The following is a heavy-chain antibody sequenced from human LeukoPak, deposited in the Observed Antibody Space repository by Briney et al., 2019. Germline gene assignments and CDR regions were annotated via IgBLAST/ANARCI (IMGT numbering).Heavy chain of an antibody. D-gene: IGHD5-12*01. J-gene: IGHJ4*02. Sequence: PGGSLRLSCAASGFTVSSNYMSWVRQAPGKGLEWVSVIYSGGSTYYADSVKGRFTTSRDNSKNTLYLQMNSLRAEDTAVYYCAREKYSGYDLYFDYWGQGTLVTVSS. CDR2: IYSGGST. V-gene: IGHV3-53*01. CDR1: GFTVSSNY. CDR3: AREKYSGYDLYFDY.